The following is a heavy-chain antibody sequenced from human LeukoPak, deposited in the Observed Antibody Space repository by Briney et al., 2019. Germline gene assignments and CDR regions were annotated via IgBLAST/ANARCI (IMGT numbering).Heavy chain of an antibody. J-gene: IGHJ6*03. CDR3: ARGLESQYYYYYYMDV. V-gene: IGHV1-18*01. CDR1: GYTFTSYG. CDR2: ISAYNGNT. D-gene: IGHD3-3*01. Sequence: ASVKVSCKASGYTFTSYGISWVRQAPGQGRECMGWISAYNGNTNYAQKLQGRVTMTTDTSTSTAYMELRSLRSDDTAVYYCARGLESQYYYYYYMDVWGKGTTVTVSS.